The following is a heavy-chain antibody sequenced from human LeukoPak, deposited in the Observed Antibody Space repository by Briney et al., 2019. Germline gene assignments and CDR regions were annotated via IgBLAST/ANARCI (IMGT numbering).Heavy chain of an antibody. CDR2: ISWNGGSI. J-gene: IGHJ4*02. Sequence: GRSLRLSCAASGFTFDDYAMHWVRQAPGKGLEWVSGISWNGGSIGYADSVKGRFTISRDNAKNSLYLQMNSLRAEDTALYYCAKDKQWLVGVGFGYWGQGTLVTVSS. CDR3: AKDKQWLVGVGFGY. D-gene: IGHD6-19*01. CDR1: GFTFDDYA. V-gene: IGHV3-9*01.